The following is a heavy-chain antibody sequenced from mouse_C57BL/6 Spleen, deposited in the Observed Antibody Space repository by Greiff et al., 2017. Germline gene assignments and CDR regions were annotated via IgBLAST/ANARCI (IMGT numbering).Heavy chain of an antibody. CDR2: IYPGDGDT. D-gene: IGHD1-1*01. Sequence: QVQLKQSGAELVKPGASVKISCKASGYAFSSYWMNWVKQRPGKGLEWIGQIYPGDGDTNYNGKFKGKATLTADKSSSTAYMQLSSLTSEDSAVYFCASSITTVPFAYWGQGTLVTVSA. V-gene: IGHV1-80*01. CDR3: ASSITTVPFAY. CDR1: GYAFSSYW. J-gene: IGHJ3*01.